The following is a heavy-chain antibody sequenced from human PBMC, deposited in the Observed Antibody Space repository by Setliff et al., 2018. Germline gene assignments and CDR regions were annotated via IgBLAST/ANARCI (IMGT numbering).Heavy chain of an antibody. CDR2: ISAYNGNT. J-gene: IGHJ4*02. CDR1: GYTFTNYA. D-gene: IGHD2-8*01. Sequence: ASVKVSCKASGYTFTNYAISWVRQAPGQGLEWMGWISAYNGNTYYAPRLQGRVTMTTDTSTTTAYLELRSLTSDDTAVYYCSRLVRYCTKTACQTLPGGEYWGQGTLVTVSS. CDR3: SRLVRYCTKTACQTLPGGEY. V-gene: IGHV1-18*01.